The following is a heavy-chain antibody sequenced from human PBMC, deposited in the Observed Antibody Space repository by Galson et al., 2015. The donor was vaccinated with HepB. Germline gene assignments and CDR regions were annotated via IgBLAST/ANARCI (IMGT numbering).Heavy chain of an antibody. J-gene: IGHJ4*02. V-gene: IGHV1-3*01. CDR3: ARVISGSHGVYFDY. CDR2: INAGNGNT. CDR1: GYTFTSYA. D-gene: IGHD1-26*01. Sequence: SVKVSCKASGYTFTSYAMHWVRQAPGQRLEWMGWINAGNGNTKYSQKFQGRVTITRDTSASTAYMELSSLRSEDTAVYYCARVISGSHGVYFDYWGQGTLVTVSS.